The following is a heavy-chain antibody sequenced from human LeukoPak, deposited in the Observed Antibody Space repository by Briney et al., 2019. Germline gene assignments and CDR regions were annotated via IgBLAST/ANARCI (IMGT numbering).Heavy chain of an antibody. D-gene: IGHD3-3*01. CDR2: IRYDGSNK. V-gene: IGHV3-30*02. J-gene: IGHJ4*02. CDR1: GFTFSSYS. Sequence: GGSLRLSCAASGFTFSSYSMNWVRQAPGKGLEWVAFIRYDGSNKYYADSVKGRFTISRDNSKNTLYLQMNSLRAEDTAVYYCAKDKPSITIFGVVFDYWGQGTLVTVSS. CDR3: AKDKPSITIFGVVFDY.